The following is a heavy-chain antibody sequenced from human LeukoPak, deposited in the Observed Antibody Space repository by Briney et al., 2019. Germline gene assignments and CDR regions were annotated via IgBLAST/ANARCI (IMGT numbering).Heavy chain of an antibody. J-gene: IGHJ6*02. Sequence: GGSLRLSCAASGFTFSNYIVNWVRQAPGKGLEWVSSISSSSTYIYYADSVKGRFTISRDNAQNSLYLQVNSLRAEDTAVYYCARAWAGGARDHYYGMDVWGQGTTVTVSS. CDR2: ISSSSTYI. V-gene: IGHV3-21*01. CDR1: GFTFSNYI. CDR3: ARAWAGGARDHYYGMDV. D-gene: IGHD4-23*01.